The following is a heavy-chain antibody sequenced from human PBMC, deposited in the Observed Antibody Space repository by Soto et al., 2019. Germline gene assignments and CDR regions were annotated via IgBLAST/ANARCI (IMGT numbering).Heavy chain of an antibody. Sequence: PGGSLRLSCAASGFTFSSYGMHWVRQAPGKGLEWVAVISYDGSNKYYADSVKGRFTISRDNSKNTLYLQMNSLRAEDTAVYYCANMGGGYSGYDWDWYYYYGMDVWGQGTTVTVSS. V-gene: IGHV3-30*18. CDR3: ANMGGGYSGYDWDWYYYYGMDV. D-gene: IGHD5-12*01. CDR2: ISYDGSNK. CDR1: GFTFSSYG. J-gene: IGHJ6*02.